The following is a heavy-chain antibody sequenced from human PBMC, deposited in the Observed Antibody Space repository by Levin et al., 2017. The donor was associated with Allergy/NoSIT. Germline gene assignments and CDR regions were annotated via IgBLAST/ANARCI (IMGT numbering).Heavy chain of an antibody. Sequence: GGSLRLSCAASGFTFSSYEMNWVRQAPGKGLEWVSYISSSGSTIYYADSVKGRFTISRDNAKNSLYLQMNSLRAEDTAVYYCARNSRVRIMVQGVIGYYYYMDVWGKGTTVTVSS. CDR3: ARNSRVRIMVQGVIGYYYYMDV. CDR1: GFTFSSYE. D-gene: IGHD3-10*01. V-gene: IGHV3-48*03. J-gene: IGHJ6*03. CDR2: ISSSGSTI.